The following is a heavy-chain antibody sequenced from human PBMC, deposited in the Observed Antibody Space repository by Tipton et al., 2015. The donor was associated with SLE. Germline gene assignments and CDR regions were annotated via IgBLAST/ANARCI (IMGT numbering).Heavy chain of an antibody. CDR2: ISWNSGSI. CDR3: AKGSDYVDYGCYCDY. D-gene: IGHD4-17*01. J-gene: IGHJ4*02. Sequence: SLRLSCAASGFTFDDYAMHWVRQAPGKGLEWVSGISWNSGSIDYADSVEGRFTISRDNAKNSLYLQINSLRAEDTALYYCAKGSDYVDYGCYCDYWGQGTLVTVSS. V-gene: IGHV3-9*01. CDR1: GFTFDDYA.